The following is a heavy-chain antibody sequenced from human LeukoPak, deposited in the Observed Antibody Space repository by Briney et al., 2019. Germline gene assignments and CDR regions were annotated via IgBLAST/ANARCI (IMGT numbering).Heavy chain of an antibody. CDR1: GFTFSGYG. D-gene: IGHD3-10*01. J-gene: IGHJ4*02. Sequence: GGSLRLSCAASGFTFSGYGMHWVRQAPGKGLEWVTFIRYDERNKYYADSVKGRFTISRDNSKNTLYLQMNSLRAEDTAVYYCAKHFYGSGSHYYFDYWGQGTLVTVSS. V-gene: IGHV3-30*02. CDR2: IRYDERNK. CDR3: AKHFYGSGSHYYFDY.